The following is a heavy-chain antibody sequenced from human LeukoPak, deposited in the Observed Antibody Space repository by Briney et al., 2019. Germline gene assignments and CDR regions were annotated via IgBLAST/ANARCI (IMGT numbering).Heavy chain of an antibody. D-gene: IGHD6-13*01. CDR2: ISWNSGSI. Sequence: RSGGSLRLSCAASGFTFDDYAMHWVRQAPGKGLEWVSGISWNSGSIGYADSVKGRFTISRDNAKNSLYLQMNSLRAEDTALYYCAKAVAAAPPAYGMDVWGQGTTVAVSS. CDR3: AKAVAAAPPAYGMDV. CDR1: GFTFDDYA. V-gene: IGHV3-9*01. J-gene: IGHJ6*02.